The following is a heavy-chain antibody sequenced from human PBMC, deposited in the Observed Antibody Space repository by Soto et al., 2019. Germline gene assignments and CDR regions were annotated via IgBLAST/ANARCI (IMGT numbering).Heavy chain of an antibody. CDR3: ARFVRSCSATTCSTRADV. CDR2: IYSGGST. CDR1: GGFVNSDTHS. D-gene: IGHD2-2*01. J-gene: IGHJ6*02. Sequence: QVQLQESGPGLVKPSETLSPTCTVSGGFVNSDTHSWSWIRQTPGKRLEWIGFIYSGGSTKNPSLRSRVTMSVDTSKNQFSLKLRSVIVADTAVYHCARFVRSCSATTCSTRADVWGQGITVTVSS. V-gene: IGHV4-61*01.